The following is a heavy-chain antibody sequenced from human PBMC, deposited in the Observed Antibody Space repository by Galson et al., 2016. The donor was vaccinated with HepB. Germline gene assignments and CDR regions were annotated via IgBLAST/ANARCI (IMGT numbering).Heavy chain of an antibody. D-gene: IGHD5/OR15-5a*01. CDR1: GFPFNSYA. Sequence: SLRVSCAASGFPFNSYAMHWVRQAPGKGLEWLAVVSYDGSNEYYADSVKGRFTISRDNSKNTLFLQLSSLRSEDTAVYYCARVFGDYVYGNWFDPWGQGTLVIVSS. V-gene: IGHV3-30*04. CDR3: ARVFGDYVYGNWFDP. J-gene: IGHJ5*02. CDR2: VSYDGSNE.